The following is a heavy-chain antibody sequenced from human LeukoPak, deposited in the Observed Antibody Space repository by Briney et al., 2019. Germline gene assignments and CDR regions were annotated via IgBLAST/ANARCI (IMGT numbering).Heavy chain of an antibody. V-gene: IGHV3-33*08. Sequence: LSLTCAVYGGSFSGYYWSWIRQPPGKGLEWVAVIWYDGSNKYYADSVKGRFTISIDNSKNTLYLQMNSLRAEDTAVYYCARDRLKLSYSSTIGDYWGQGTLVTVSS. D-gene: IGHD6-13*01. CDR2: IWYDGSNK. CDR3: ARDRLKLSYSSTIGDY. CDR1: GGSFSGYY. J-gene: IGHJ4*02.